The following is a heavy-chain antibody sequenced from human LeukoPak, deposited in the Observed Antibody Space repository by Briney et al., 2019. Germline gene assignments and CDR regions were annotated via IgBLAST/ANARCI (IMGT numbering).Heavy chain of an antibody. CDR3: AKSPVRGYYDSSGCYCFDY. V-gene: IGHV3-23*01. CDR1: GFTFSSYA. J-gene: IGHJ4*02. CDR2: ISGSGGST. Sequence: PGGSLRLSCAASGFTFSSYAMSWVRQAPGKGLEWVSAISGSGGSTYYADSVKGRFTISRDNSKNTLYLQMNSLRAEDTAVYYCAKSPVRGYYDSSGCYCFDYWGQGTLVTVSS. D-gene: IGHD3-22*01.